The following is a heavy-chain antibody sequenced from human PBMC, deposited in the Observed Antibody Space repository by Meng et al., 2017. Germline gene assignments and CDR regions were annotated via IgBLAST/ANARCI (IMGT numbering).Heavy chain of an antibody. CDR3: AREEPGFCSGGSCYPRDEPGWVY. V-gene: IGHV3-33*01. CDR1: GFTFSSYG. Sequence: GESLKISCAASGFTFSSYGMHWVRQAPGKGLEWVAVIWYDGSNKYYADSVKGRFTISRDNSKNTLYLQMNSLRAEDTAVYYCAREEPGFCSGGSCYPRDEPGWVYLGQGTLVTVSS. J-gene: IGHJ4*02. D-gene: IGHD2-15*01. CDR2: IWYDGSNK.